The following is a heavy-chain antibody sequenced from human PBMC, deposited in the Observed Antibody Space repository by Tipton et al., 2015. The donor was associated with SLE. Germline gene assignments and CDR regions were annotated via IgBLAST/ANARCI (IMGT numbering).Heavy chain of an antibody. CDR1: GGSISSYY. CDR3: ARASNKGGGWPFDY. D-gene: IGHD6-19*01. CDR2: IYYSGST. J-gene: IGHJ4*02. V-gene: IGHV4-59*12. Sequence: TLSLTCTVSGGSISSYYWSWIRQPPGKGLEWIGYIYYSGSTNYNPSLKSRVTISVDTSKNQFSLKLSSVTAADTAAYYCARASNKGGGWPFDYWGQGTLVTVSS.